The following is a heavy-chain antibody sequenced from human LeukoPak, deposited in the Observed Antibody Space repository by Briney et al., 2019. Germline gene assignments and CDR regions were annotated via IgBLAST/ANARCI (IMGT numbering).Heavy chain of an antibody. D-gene: IGHD3-3*01. CDR2: IYTSGST. CDR3: AREGGYDFWSGFDY. Sequence: SETLSLTCAVYGGSFSGYYWSWIRQPAGKGLEWIGRIYTSGSTNYNPSLKSRVTMSVDTSKNQFSLKLSSVTAADTAVYYCAREGGYDFWSGFDYWGQGTLVTVSS. J-gene: IGHJ4*02. V-gene: IGHV4-4*07. CDR1: GGSFSGYY.